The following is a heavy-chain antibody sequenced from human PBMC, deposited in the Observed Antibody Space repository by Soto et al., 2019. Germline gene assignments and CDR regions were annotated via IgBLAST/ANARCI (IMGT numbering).Heavy chain of an antibody. CDR3: ARDRPLSIRYSSSWYGDNYYYGMDV. Sequence: SQTLSLTCAISGDSVSSNSAAWNWIRQSPSRGLEWLGRTYYRSKWYNDYAVSVKSRITINPDTSKNQFSLQLNSVTPEDTAVYYCARDRPLSIRYSSSWYGDNYYYGMDVWGQGTTVTVSS. CDR2: TYYRSKWYN. CDR1: GDSVSSNSAA. V-gene: IGHV6-1*01. D-gene: IGHD6-13*01. J-gene: IGHJ6*02.